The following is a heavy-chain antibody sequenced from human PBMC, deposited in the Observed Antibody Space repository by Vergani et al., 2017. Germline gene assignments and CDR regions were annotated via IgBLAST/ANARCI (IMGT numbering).Heavy chain of an antibody. CDR1: GGSFTSYH. CDR3: ARVNTETNGHLYYYYYMDV. D-gene: IGHD2-8*01. J-gene: IGHJ6*03. CDR2: IVHTGRP. Sequence: QVQLQQWGGGLLKPSETLSLTCVVNGGSFTSYHWTWIRQSPGEGLEWVGDIVHTGRPDYNPSLQSRLTMSVAKSRNQFSLTLNSVTATGTAIYFCARVNTETNGHLYYYYYMDVWGQGTAVTVS. V-gene: IGHV4-34*12.